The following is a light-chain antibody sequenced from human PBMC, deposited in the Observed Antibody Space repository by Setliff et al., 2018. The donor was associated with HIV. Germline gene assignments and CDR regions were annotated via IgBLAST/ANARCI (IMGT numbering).Light chain of an antibody. CDR1: SSDVGGYNS. V-gene: IGLV2-11*01. J-gene: IGLJ3*02. Sequence: QSALAQPRSVSGSPGQSVTISCTGTSSDVGGYNSVSWYQFHPGRAPRLMIYDVNKRSSGVSNRFSGSKSGDTASLTISGLQAEDEADYFCSSYTSSTTFLVFGGGTKVTVL. CDR3: SSYTSSTTFLV. CDR2: DVN.